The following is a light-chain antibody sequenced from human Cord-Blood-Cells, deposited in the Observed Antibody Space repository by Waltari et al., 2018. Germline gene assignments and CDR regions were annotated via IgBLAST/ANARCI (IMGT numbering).Light chain of an antibody. V-gene: IGKV3-20*01. CDR2: GAS. J-gene: IGKJ4*01. CDR3: QQYGSSPPLT. Sequence: EIVLTQSPGTLSLSPGERATLPCRASQSGSSSYLAWYQQTPGQAPRLLIYGASSRATGIPDRFSGSGSGTDFTLTISRLEPEDFAVYYCQQYGSSPPLTFGGGTKVEIK. CDR1: QSGSSSY.